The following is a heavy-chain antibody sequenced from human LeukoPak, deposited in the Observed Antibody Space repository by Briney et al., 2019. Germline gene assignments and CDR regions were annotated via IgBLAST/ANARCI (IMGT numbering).Heavy chain of an antibody. CDR2: ISGSGGST. Sequence: GGSLRLSCAASGFTFSSYAMSWVSQAPGKGLEWVSAISGSGGSTYYADSVKGRFTISRDNSKNTLYLKMNSLRAEDTAVYYCVKRAGDFWSGYYTDYYYYYMDVWGKGTTVTVSS. CDR3: VKRAGDFWSGYYTDYYYYYMDV. CDR1: GFTFSSYA. D-gene: IGHD3-3*01. V-gene: IGHV3-23*01. J-gene: IGHJ6*03.